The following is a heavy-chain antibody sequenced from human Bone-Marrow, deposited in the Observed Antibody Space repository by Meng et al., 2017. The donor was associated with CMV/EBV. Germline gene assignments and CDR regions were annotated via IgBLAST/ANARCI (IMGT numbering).Heavy chain of an antibody. D-gene: IGHD3-3*01. CDR1: GYTFTSYC. Sequence: ASVKVSCKASGYTFTSYCVHWVRQAPGQGLEWMGIINPSGGTTNYAQKFQGRVTMTRDTSISTAYMELSRLRSDDTAVYYCARDFLYDDFWSGYFSYYGMDVWGQGTTVTVSS. CDR2: INPSGGTT. CDR3: ARDFLYDDFWSGYFSYYGMDV. V-gene: IGHV1-2*02. J-gene: IGHJ6*02.